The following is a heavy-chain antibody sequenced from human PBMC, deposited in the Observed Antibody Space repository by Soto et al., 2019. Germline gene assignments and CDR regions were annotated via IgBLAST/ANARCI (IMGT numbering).Heavy chain of an antibody. V-gene: IGHV3-33*01. CDR3: ARDLTDYYDSSGHFDY. CDR1: GFTFSSYG. D-gene: IGHD3-22*01. J-gene: IGHJ4*02. Sequence: GGSLRLSCAASGFTFSSYGMHWVRQAPGKGLEWVAVIWYDGSNKYYADSVKGRFTISRDNSKNTLYLQMNSLRAEDTAVYYCARDLTDYYDSSGHFDYWGQGTLVTVSS. CDR2: IWYDGSNK.